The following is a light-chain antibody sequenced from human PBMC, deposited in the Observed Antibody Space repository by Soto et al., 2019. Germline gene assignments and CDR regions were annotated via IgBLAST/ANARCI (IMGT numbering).Light chain of an antibody. Sequence: QSVLRQPPSASGSPGQSVTIPCTGTSSDVGGYNYVSWYQQHPGKAPKLMIYEVSKRPSGVPDRFSGSKSGNTASLTVSGLQAEDEADYYCSSYAGSNNLEVFGTGPKVTVL. CDR2: EVS. CDR3: SSYAGSNNLEV. J-gene: IGLJ1*01. V-gene: IGLV2-8*01. CDR1: SSDVGGYNY.